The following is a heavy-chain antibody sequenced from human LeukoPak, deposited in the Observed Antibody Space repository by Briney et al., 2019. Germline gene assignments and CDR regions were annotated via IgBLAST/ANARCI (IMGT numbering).Heavy chain of an antibody. CDR2: IYYSGSS. V-gene: IGHV4-59*01. CDR1: GGSICGYH. D-gene: IGHD3-3*01. CDR3: ARTSGWFDP. Sequence: PSETLSLTCNVSGGSICGYHWSWIRQPPGKGLEWLGYIYYSGSSNYNPSLKSRVTISVDTSKNQFSLKLSSVTAADTAVYYCARTSGWFDPWGQGTLVTVSS. J-gene: IGHJ5*02.